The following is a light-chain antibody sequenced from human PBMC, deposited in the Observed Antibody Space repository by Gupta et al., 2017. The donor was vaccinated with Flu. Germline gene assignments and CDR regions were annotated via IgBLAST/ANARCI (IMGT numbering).Light chain of an antibody. Sequence: VTPGEPASFSCRSSQSLLHSNGYKYLDWYLQKPGQSPQLLIYLGSYRASGVPDRFSGSGSGTDFTLKISRVEAEDVGVYYCMQALQTPFTFGQGTKLEI. CDR1: QSLLHSNGYKY. J-gene: IGKJ2*01. CDR3: MQALQTPFT. CDR2: LGS. V-gene: IGKV2-28*01.